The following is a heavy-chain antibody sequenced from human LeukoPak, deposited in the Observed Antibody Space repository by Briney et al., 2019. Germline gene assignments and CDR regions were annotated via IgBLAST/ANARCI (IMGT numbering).Heavy chain of an antibody. CDR1: GFTFSSYG. J-gene: IGHJ4*02. Sequence: GGSLRLSCAASGFTFSSYGMSWVRQAPGKGLEWVGRVKSKTHGGTTEYAAPVKGRFSISRDDSKNTVYLQMNSLKTEDTAVYYCTTSFYPGLDYWGQGTLVTVSS. CDR2: VKSKTHGGTT. CDR3: TTSFYPGLDY. V-gene: IGHV3-15*01.